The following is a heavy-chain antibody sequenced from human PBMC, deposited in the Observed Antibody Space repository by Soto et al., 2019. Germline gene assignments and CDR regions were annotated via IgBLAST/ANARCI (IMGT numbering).Heavy chain of an antibody. J-gene: IGHJ4*02. CDR3: ARGGDIVLVPAAMTFDY. CDR2: IYYSGST. D-gene: IGHD2-2*01. V-gene: IGHV4-30-4*01. CDR1: GGSISSGDYY. Sequence: SETLSLTCTVSGGSISSGDYYWSWIRQPPGKGLEWIGYIYYSGSTYYNPSLKSRVTISVDTSKNQFSLKLSSVTAADTAVYYCARGGDIVLVPAAMTFDYWGQGTLVTVSS.